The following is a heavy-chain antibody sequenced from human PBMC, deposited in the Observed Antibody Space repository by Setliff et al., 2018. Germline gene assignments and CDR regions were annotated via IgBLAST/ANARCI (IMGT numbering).Heavy chain of an antibody. Sequence: ASVKVSCKASGYTFTSYDINWVRQATGQGLEWMGWISAYNGNTNYAQKFQGRVTMTTDTSTSTAYMELRSLRSDDTAVYYCARVSEAAAAGFDYWGQGTLVTVSS. J-gene: IGHJ4*02. D-gene: IGHD6-13*01. CDR1: GYTFTSYD. CDR3: ARVSEAAAAGFDY. V-gene: IGHV1-18*01. CDR2: ISAYNGNT.